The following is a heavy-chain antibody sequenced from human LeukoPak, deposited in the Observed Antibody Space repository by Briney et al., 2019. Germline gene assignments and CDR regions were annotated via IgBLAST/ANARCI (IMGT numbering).Heavy chain of an antibody. CDR2: ISYDGSNK. CDR1: LFTFYDYA. Sequence: PVGSLRLSSAPSLFTFYDYAMHSVRAAPRKGVGSVAGISYDGSNKYYADSVKGRFTISRDNSKNTLYLQMNSLRAEDTAVYYCAKDSYGMDVWGQGTTVTVSS. J-gene: IGHJ6*02. CDR3: AKDSYGMDV. V-gene: IGHV3-30*18.